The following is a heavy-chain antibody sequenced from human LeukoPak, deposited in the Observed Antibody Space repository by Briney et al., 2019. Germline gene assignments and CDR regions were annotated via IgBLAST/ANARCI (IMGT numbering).Heavy chain of an antibody. CDR2: ISSSGSTI. J-gene: IGHJ4*02. CDR3: ARARRSWLGGPFDY. V-gene: IGHV3-48*03. D-gene: IGHD5-24*01. CDR1: GFTFSSYE. Sequence: GGSLRLSCAASGFTFSSYEMNWVRQAPGKGLEWVSYISSSGSTIYYADSVKGRFTISRDNAKNSLYLQMNSLRAEDTAVYYCARARRSWLGGPFDYWGQGTLVTVSS.